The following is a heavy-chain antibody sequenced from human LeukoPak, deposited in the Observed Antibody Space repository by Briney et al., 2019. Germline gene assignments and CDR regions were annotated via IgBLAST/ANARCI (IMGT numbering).Heavy chain of an antibody. CDR3: ARVLYYDSSGYYSHYYYGMDV. Sequence: ASVKVSCKASRGTFSSYAISWVRQAPGQGLEWMGGIIPIFGTANYAQKFQGRVTITADESTSTAYMELSSLRSEDTAVYYCARVLYYDSSGYYSHYYYGMDVWGQGTTVTVSS. J-gene: IGHJ6*02. D-gene: IGHD3-22*01. CDR1: RGTFSSYA. CDR2: IIPIFGTA. V-gene: IGHV1-69*13.